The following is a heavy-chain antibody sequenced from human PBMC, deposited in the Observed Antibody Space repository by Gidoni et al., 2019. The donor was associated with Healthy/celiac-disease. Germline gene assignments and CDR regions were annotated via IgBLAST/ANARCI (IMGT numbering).Heavy chain of an antibody. CDR1: GGSISSYY. V-gene: IGHV4-59*01. J-gene: IGHJ4*02. Sequence: QVQLQESGPGLVKPSETLSLTCTVSGGSISSYYWSWIRQPPGKGLEWIGYIYYSGSTNYNPSLKSRVTISVDTSKNQFSLKLSSVTAADTAVYYCARYNYHSSGYYPLYHFDIWGQGTLVTVSS. CDR3: ARYNYHSSGYYPLYHFDI. D-gene: IGHD3-22*01. CDR2: IYYSGST.